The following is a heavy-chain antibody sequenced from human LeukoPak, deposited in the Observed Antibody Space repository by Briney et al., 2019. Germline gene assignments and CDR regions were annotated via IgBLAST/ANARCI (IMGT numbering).Heavy chain of an antibody. CDR3: ARDPTTYDSSGYYPGY. CDR1: GFTFSSYA. D-gene: IGHD3-22*01. J-gene: IGHJ4*02. Sequence: PGRSLRLSCAASGFTFSSYAMHWVRQAPGKGLEWVAVISYDGSNKYYADSVKGRFTISRDNSKNTLYLQMNSLRAEDTAVYYCARDPTTYDSSGYYPGYWGQGSLVTVSS. CDR2: ISYDGSNK. V-gene: IGHV3-30-3*01.